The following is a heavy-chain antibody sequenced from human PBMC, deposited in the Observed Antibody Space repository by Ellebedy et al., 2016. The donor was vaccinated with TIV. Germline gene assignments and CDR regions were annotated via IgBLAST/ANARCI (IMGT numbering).Heavy chain of an antibody. J-gene: IGHJ4*02. Sequence: GESLKISXAASGFTFSGSAVHWVRQASGKGLEWVGRIRSKTNSYATAYVATVRGRFTISRDDSKNTTYLQMNSLKTEDTAVYYCTTGVYWGQGTLVTVSS. D-gene: IGHD3-10*01. CDR2: IRSKTNSYAT. CDR1: GFTFSGSA. V-gene: IGHV3-73*01. CDR3: TTGVY.